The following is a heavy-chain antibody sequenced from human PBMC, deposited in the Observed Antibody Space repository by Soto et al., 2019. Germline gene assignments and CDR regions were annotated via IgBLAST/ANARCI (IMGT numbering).Heavy chain of an antibody. CDR3: ARGDFWSGWRDNYYYYYGMDV. Sequence: QVQLVESGGGVVQPGRSLRLSCAASGFTFSSYGMHWVRQAPGKGLEWVAVIWYDGSNKYYADSVKGRFSISRDNSKNTLYLQMNSLRAEDTAVYYCARGDFWSGWRDNYYYYYGMDVWGQGTTVTVSS. J-gene: IGHJ6*02. V-gene: IGHV3-33*01. D-gene: IGHD3-3*01. CDR2: IWYDGSNK. CDR1: GFTFSSYG.